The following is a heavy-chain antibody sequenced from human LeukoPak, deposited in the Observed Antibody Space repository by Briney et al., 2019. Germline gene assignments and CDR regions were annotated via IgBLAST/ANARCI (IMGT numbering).Heavy chain of an antibody. CDR2: SAHSGST. D-gene: IGHD2-2*01. Sequence: SETLSLTCAVSGYSISSGYYWGWIRQPPGKGLEWIGSSAHSGSTYYNPSLKSRFTILLDTSKNQFSLKLSSVTAADTAVYYCTRGYCSTTRCRDAFDIWGQGTMVTVSS. CDR1: GYSISSGYY. CDR3: TRGYCSTTRCRDAFDI. V-gene: IGHV4-38-2*01. J-gene: IGHJ3*02.